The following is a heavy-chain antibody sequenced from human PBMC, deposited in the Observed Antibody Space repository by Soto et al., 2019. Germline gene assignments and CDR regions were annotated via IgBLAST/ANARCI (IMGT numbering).Heavy chain of an antibody. CDR1: GGSLSSGSYY. J-gene: IGHJ5*02. D-gene: IGHD3-10*01. Sequence: PSETLSLTCSVSGGSLSSGSYYRGWIRQPPGKGLEWIASIYYSGSTYYNPSLKSRVTIFVDTSKNQFSLKLSSVTAADTALYYCARQGYYGSRSYYKFPWFDPWGQGTLVTVSS. V-gene: IGHV4-39*01. CDR3: ARQGYYGSRSYYKFPWFDP. CDR2: IYYSGST.